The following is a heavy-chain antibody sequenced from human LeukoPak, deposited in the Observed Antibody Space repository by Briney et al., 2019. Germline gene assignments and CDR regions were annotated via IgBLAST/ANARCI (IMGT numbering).Heavy chain of an antibody. CDR3: AKSSYCSSTSCYLPLDY. J-gene: IGHJ4*02. D-gene: IGHD2-2*01. CDR2: IRFDGSTK. V-gene: IGHV3-30*02. Sequence: PGGSLRLSCAASGFTFSSYGMHWVRQAPGKGLEWVAFIRFDGSTKCYADSVKGRYTISRDNSENTLYLQMNSLRAEDTAVYYCAKSSYCSSTSCYLPLDYWGQGTLVSVSS. CDR1: GFTFSSYG.